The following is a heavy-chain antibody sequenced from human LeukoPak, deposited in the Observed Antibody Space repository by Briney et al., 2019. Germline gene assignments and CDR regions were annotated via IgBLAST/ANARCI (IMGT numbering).Heavy chain of an antibody. J-gene: IGHJ4*02. Sequence: GESLKISCKGSGYSFTSYWIGWVRQMPGKGLEWMGIIYPEDSDTRYSPSFQGQVTISADKSINTAYLQWNSLKASDTAMYYCARWGGYCTGGSCYPLYYFDSWGQGTLVSVSS. V-gene: IGHV5-51*01. CDR1: GYSFTSYW. D-gene: IGHD2-15*01. CDR3: ARWGGYCTGGSCYPLYYFDS. CDR2: IYPEDSDT.